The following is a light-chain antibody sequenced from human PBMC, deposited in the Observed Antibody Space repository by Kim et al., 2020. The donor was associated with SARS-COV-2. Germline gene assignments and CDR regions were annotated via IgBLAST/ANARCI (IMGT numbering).Light chain of an antibody. J-gene: IGKJ1*01. V-gene: IGKV1-16*02. CDR1: QDIRNY. Sequence: ASVGDRVTITGRASQDIRNYVAWFQQKPGKVPKSLIYGASSLQSGVPSKFSGSGSGTDFTLTISSLQPEDFATYYCQQYKTYPWTFGQGTKVDIK. CDR2: GAS. CDR3: QQYKTYPWT.